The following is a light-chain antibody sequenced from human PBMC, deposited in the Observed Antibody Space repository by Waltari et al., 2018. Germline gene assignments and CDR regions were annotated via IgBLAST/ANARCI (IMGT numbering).Light chain of an antibody. J-gene: IGKJ4*01. CDR1: QSVSSN. Sequence: EIVMTQTPATLSVSPGERATLSCRASQSVSSNLTWYQQKPGQAPRPRIYDASTRDTGIPDRFSGSGSGTEFTLTISSLQSEDFAFYYCQQYNNWPPLTFGGGTKVEIK. CDR2: DAS. CDR3: QQYNNWPPLT. V-gene: IGKV3-15*01.